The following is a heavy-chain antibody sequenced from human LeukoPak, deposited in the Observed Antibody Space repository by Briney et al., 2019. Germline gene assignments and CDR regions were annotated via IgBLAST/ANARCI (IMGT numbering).Heavy chain of an antibody. CDR1: GFTVSSNY. Sequence: GGSLRLSCAASGFTVSSNYMSWVRQAPGKGLEWVSVIYSGGSTYYADSVKGRFTISRDNSKNTLYLQMNSLRAEDTAVYYCARMYGDSAEYLQHWGQGTLVTVSS. J-gene: IGHJ1*01. D-gene: IGHD4-17*01. CDR3: ARMYGDSAEYLQH. CDR2: IYSGGST. V-gene: IGHV3-53*01.